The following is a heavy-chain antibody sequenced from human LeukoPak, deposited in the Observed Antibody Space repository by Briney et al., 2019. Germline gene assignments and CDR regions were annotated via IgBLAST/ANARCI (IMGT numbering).Heavy chain of an antibody. CDR1: GYTFSDFS. J-gene: IGHJ4*02. Sequence: GGSLRLSCAASGYTFSDFSMKWVRHAPGKGLEWVSSISSYRRYIYYADSVKGRFTISRDNAKNSLYLQMNSLRAEDTAVYYCARDGDAWSRDYWGQGKRVTVSA. D-gene: IGHD2-21*02. V-gene: IGHV3-21*01. CDR2: ISSYRRYI. CDR3: ARDGDAWSRDY.